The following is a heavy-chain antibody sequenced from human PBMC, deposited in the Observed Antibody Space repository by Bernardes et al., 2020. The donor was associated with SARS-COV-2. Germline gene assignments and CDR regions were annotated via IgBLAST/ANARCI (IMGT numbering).Heavy chain of an antibody. J-gene: IGHJ4*02. V-gene: IGHV3-73*01. Sequence: GFLRLSCSAPGFHFSGSAIQWVRQPSGKGPEWIGRNRSKPKGYATTYAASLKGRFVNSSDDSRNKAYLQIHSLKIEDTVVYYCTGDYLYWDQRTLVSVSS. D-gene: IGHD4-17*01. CDR2: NRSKPKGYAT. CDR1: GFHFSGSA. CDR3: TGDYLY.